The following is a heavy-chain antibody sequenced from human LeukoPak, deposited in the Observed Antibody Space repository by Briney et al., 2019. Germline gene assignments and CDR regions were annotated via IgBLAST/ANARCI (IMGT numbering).Heavy chain of an antibody. CDR3: AKSSGNSYMYHFDY. CDR1: GDTYSDYY. Sequence: GASAKVSCKASGDTYSDYYMHWVRQAPGQGLEWMGWINPNGGGTNYARKFQGRVTMTRDTSITTTYMELSRLTFDDTAVYYCAKSSGNSYMYHFDYWGQGTLVTVSS. D-gene: IGHD5-18*01. J-gene: IGHJ4*02. CDR2: INPNGGGT. V-gene: IGHV1-2*02.